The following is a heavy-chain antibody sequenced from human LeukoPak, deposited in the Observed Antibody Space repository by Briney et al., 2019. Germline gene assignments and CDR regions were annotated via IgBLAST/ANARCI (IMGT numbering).Heavy chain of an antibody. D-gene: IGHD3-16*02. CDR3: ARHTDDYAWGSYRGNFDY. V-gene: IGHV4-59*08. CDR1: GGSISSYY. CDR2: IYYSGST. J-gene: IGHJ4*02. Sequence: SETLSLTCTVSGGSISSYYWSWIRQPPGKGLEWIGYIYYSGSTNYNPSLKSRVTISVDTSKNQFSLKLSSVTAADTAVYYCARHTDDYAWGSYRGNFDYWGQGTLVTVSS.